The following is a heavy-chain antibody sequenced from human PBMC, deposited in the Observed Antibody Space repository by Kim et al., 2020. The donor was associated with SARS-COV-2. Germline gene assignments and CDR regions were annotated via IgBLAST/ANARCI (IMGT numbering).Heavy chain of an antibody. D-gene: IGHD2-2*01. J-gene: IGHJ5*02. V-gene: IGHV3-33*07. CDR3: ARRATSSNRFDP. CDR2: IWYDGSNE. CDR1: GFTFRSYG. Sequence: GGSLRLSCAASGFTFRSYGMFWVRQAPGKGLEWVAVIWYDGSNEYYADSVKGRFKISRDNSKNTLYLQMNNLRGEDTAVYYCARRATSSNRFDPWGQGTLVSVSS.